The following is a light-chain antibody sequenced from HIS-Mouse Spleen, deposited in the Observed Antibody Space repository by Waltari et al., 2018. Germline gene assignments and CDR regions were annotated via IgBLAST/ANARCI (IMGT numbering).Light chain of an antibody. CDR2: DAS. CDR1: QRVSSY. CDR3: QQRSNWPLFT. J-gene: IGKJ3*01. Sequence: EIVLPQSPATLSLSPGERATLSCRASQRVSSYLAWYQQKPGQAPRLLIYDASNRATGIPARFSGSGSGTDFTLTISSLEPEDFAVYYCQQRSNWPLFTFGPGTKVDIK. V-gene: IGKV3-11*01.